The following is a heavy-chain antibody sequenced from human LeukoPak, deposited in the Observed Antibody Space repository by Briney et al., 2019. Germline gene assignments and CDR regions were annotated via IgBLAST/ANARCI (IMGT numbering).Heavy chain of an antibody. D-gene: IGHD6-13*01. CDR2: ISGSGGST. Sequence: GGSLRLSCAASGFTFSSYAMSWARQAPGKGLEWVSAISGSGGSTYYADSVKGRFTISRDNSKNTLYLQMNSLRAEDTAVYYCAKDREASSSWPYYFDYWGQGTLVTVSS. CDR1: GFTFSSYA. V-gene: IGHV3-23*01. CDR3: AKDREASSSWPYYFDY. J-gene: IGHJ4*02.